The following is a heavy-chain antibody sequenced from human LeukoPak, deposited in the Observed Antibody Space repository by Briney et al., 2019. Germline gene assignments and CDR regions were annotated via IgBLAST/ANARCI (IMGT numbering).Heavy chain of an antibody. V-gene: IGHV3-23*01. D-gene: IGHD4-23*01. J-gene: IGHJ4*02. CDR1: GFTFSSYA. Sequence: PGGSLRLSCAASGFTFSSYAMSWVRQAPGKGLEWVSSSGDNTRYADSVKGRFIISRDSSKNTLYLQMNSLRAEDTAVYYCTDAVAGWGQGTLVTVSS. CDR2: SGDNT. CDR3: TDAVAG.